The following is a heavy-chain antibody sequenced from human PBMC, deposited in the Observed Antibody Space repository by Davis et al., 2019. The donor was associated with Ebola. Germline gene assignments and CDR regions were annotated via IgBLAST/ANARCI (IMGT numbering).Heavy chain of an antibody. CDR3: AKTVVVPNWFDP. D-gene: IGHD3-22*01. Sequence: ASVKVSCKASGYTFTSYYMHWVRQAPGQGLEWMGRINPNSGGTNYAQKFQGRVTMTRDTSISTAYMELSRLRSDDTAVYYCAKTVVVPNWFDPWGQGTLVTVSS. V-gene: IGHV1-2*06. CDR2: INPNSGGT. J-gene: IGHJ5*02. CDR1: GYTFTSYY.